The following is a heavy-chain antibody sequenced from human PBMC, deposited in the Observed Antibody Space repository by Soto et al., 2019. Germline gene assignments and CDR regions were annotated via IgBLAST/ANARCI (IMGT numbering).Heavy chain of an antibody. CDR1: GFTFNSYG. CDR2: ISYDGSNK. V-gene: IGHV3-30*03. CDR3: STKPVMGATAPVDY. D-gene: IGHD1-26*01. J-gene: IGHJ4*02. Sequence: GGSLRLSCAASGFTFNSYGMHWVRQAPGKGLEWVAVISYDGSNKYYADSVKGRFTISRDNSKNTLYLQMNSLRAEDTAVYYCSTKPVMGATAPVDYWGQGTLVTVSS.